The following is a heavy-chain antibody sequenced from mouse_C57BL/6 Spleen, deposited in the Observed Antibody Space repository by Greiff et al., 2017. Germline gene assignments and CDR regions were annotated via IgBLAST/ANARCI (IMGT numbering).Heavy chain of an antibody. Sequence: QVQLQQPGAELARPGASVKMSCKASGYTFTSYTMHWVKQRPGQGLEWIGYINPSSGYTKYNQKFKDKATLTADKSSSTAYMQLSSLTSEDSAVYYCARQSNYVPLDYWGQGTTLTVSS. CDR3: ARQSNYVPLDY. CDR2: INPSSGYT. V-gene: IGHV1-4*01. D-gene: IGHD2-5*01. CDR1: GYTFTSYT. J-gene: IGHJ2*01.